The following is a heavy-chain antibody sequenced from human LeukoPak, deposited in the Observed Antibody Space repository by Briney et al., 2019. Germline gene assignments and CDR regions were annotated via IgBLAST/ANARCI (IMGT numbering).Heavy chain of an antibody. D-gene: IGHD6-6*01. V-gene: IGHV1-69*05. CDR1: GGTFSSYA. CDR3: ARGYSSSSITNGYFDY. Sequence: SVKVSCEASGGTFSSYAISWVRQAPGQGLEWMGRIIPIFGTANYAQKFQGRVTITTDESTSTAYMELSSLRSEDTAVYYCARGYSSSSITNGYFDYWGQGTLVTVSS. J-gene: IGHJ4*02. CDR2: IIPIFGTA.